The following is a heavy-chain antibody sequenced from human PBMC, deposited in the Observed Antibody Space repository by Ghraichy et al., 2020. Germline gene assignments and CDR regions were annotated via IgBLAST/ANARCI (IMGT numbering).Heavy chain of an antibody. Sequence: ASVKVSCKASGYTFTGYYIHWVRQAPGQGLEWMGWINPNSGGTNYAQKFQDRVTMTRDTSISTAYMELSRLRSDDTAIYYCARVVVGATNWFDPWGQGTRVTVSS. V-gene: IGHV1-2*02. CDR3: ARVVVGATNWFDP. CDR2: INPNSGGT. J-gene: IGHJ5*02. D-gene: IGHD1-26*01. CDR1: GYTFTGYY.